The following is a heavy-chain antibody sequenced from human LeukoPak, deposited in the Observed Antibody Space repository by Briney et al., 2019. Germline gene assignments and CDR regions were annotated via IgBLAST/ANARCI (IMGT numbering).Heavy chain of an antibody. CDR3: ARDPITGTTGGYY. J-gene: IGHJ4*02. V-gene: IGHV3-48*03. CDR2: ISSSGSTI. Sequence: PGGSLRLSCAASGFTFSSYEMNWVRQAPRKGLEWVSYISSSGSTIYYADSVKGRFTISRDNAKNSLYLQMNSLRAEDTAVYYCARDPITGTTGGYYWGQGTLVTVSS. CDR1: GFTFSSYE. D-gene: IGHD1-20*01.